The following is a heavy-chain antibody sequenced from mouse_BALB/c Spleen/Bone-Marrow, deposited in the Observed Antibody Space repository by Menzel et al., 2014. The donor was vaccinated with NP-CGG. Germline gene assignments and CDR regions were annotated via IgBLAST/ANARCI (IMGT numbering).Heavy chain of an antibody. V-gene: IGHV1-63*01. CDR2: IYPGRGNT. J-gene: IGHJ4*01. Sequence: QVQLKESGAELVRPGTSVKISCKASGYAFTNYWLDWVKQSPGHGLEWIGDIYPGRGNTYFNEKFKGKATLTADKSSSTAYMQLSSLTSEDSAVYFCARPQFISGRYYAMDYWGQGTSVTVSS. CDR1: GYAFTNYW. CDR3: ARPQFISGRYYAMDY. D-gene: IGHD1-2*01.